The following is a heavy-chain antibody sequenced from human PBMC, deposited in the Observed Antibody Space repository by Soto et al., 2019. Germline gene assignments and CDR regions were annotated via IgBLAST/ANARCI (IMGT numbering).Heavy chain of an antibody. CDR2: IWYEGSNK. V-gene: IGHV3-33*01. CDR3: AREDIVVMVYDVERNCRGFDY. CDR1: GFTFSSYG. J-gene: IGHJ4*02. Sequence: QVQLVESGGGVVQPGRSLRLSCAASGFTFSSYGMHWVRQATGKGLEWVEVIWYEGSNKYYADSVKGQFTISRENSKTTQDLQKNRLRAEDTAVDYCAREDIVVMVYDVERNCRGFDYWGQGTLVTVSS. D-gene: IGHD2-8*01.